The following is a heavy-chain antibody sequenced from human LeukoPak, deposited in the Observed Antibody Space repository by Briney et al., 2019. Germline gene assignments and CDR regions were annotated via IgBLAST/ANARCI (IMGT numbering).Heavy chain of an antibody. CDR2: ISSSGSTI. D-gene: IGHD3-10*01. CDR3: AREWMVRGVLDV. V-gene: IGHV3-48*04. Sequence: GGSLRLSCTASGFTFSSYSMNWVRQAPGKGLEWVSYISSSGSTIYYADSVKGRFTISRDNAKNSLYLQMNSLRAEDTAVYYCAREWMVRGVLDVWGKGTTVTVSS. J-gene: IGHJ6*04. CDR1: GFTFSSYS.